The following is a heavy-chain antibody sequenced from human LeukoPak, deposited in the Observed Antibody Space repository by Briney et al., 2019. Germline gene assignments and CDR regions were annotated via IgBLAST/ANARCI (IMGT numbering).Heavy chain of an antibody. J-gene: IGHJ4*02. D-gene: IGHD6-19*01. Sequence: PGGSLRVSCAAPGFTFTSYRMSWVRQALGKGLEWVANISRDGGDKSYVGSMKGRFTISRDNAKNSLYLQMNSLRAEDTAVYYCSRHQGAVPGGGYWGQGTLVTVSS. CDR1: GFTFTSYR. CDR2: ISRDGGDK. V-gene: IGHV3-7*04. CDR3: SRHQGAVPGGGY.